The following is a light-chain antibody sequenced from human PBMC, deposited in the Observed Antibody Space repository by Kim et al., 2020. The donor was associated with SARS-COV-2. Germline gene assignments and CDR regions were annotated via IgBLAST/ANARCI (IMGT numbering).Light chain of an antibody. CDR2: NDN. J-gene: IGLJ3*02. Sequence: QSVLTQPPSASGTPGQRVTISCSGSSSNIGSNTVTWYKQLPGTAPKLLIYNDNQRPSGVPDRFSGSKSGTSASLAISGLQSDDVADYYCSAWDDALDGDWVFGGGTQLTVL. V-gene: IGLV1-44*01. CDR3: SAWDDALDGDWV. CDR1: SSNIGSNT.